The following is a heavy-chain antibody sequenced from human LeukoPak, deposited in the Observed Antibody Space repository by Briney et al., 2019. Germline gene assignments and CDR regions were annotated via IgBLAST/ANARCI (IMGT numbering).Heavy chain of an antibody. V-gene: IGHV3-21*01. CDR1: GFTFSSYG. CDR3: ARDLVYDVLTGYFTHPPLGY. Sequence: PGGSLRLSCVSSGFTFSSYGMRWVRQAPGKGLEWVSSISHSGNHIEYADSVKGRFTISRDNAKNSLYLQMNSLRAEDTAVYYCARDLVYDVLTGYFTHPPLGYWGQGTLVTVSS. CDR2: ISHSGNHI. D-gene: IGHD3-9*01. J-gene: IGHJ4*02.